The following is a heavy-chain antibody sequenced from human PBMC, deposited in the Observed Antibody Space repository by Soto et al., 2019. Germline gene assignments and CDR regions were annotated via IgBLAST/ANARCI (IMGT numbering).Heavy chain of an antibody. J-gene: IGHJ4*02. CDR2: ISWDTSTI. D-gene: IGHD3-10*01. Sequence: GGSLRLSCAASGFIFDAYAMYWVRQAPGKGLEWVSGISWDTSTIDYADSVKGRFTISRDNAKNSLYLQMNSLRVEDTGLYYCAKDMYYSGSGSYVSIDYWGQGTLVTVSS. CDR1: GFIFDAYA. V-gene: IGHV3-9*01. CDR3: AKDMYYSGSGSYVSIDY.